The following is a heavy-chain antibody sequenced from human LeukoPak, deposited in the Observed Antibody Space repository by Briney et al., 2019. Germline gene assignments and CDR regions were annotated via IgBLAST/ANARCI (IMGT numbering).Heavy chain of an antibody. J-gene: IGHJ4*02. V-gene: IGHV1-2*02. CDR1: GYTFSDYY. Sequence: ASVKVSCKTSGYTFSDYYIHWVRQAPGQGLEWMGWIDPNSGATNYAQKFQGRVTMTRDTSISTAYMEVSRLRSDDTAVFYCAREGSGYPYWGQGTLVTVSS. CDR2: IDPNSGAT. D-gene: IGHD3-22*01. CDR3: AREGSGYPY.